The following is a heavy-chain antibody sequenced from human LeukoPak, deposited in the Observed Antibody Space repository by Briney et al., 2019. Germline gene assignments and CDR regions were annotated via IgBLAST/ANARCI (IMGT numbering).Heavy chain of an antibody. D-gene: IGHD2-2*02. CDR2: IYYGGST. V-gene: IGHV4-39*01. CDR1: GGSISSTSYY. Sequence: PSETLSLTCTVSGGSISSTSYYWGWIRQPPGKGLEWIGSIYYGGSTYYNPSLKSRVTISVDTSKNQFSLKLNSVTAADTAVYFCARHNRALYTDSLYHFAYWGQGTLVTVSS. J-gene: IGHJ4*02. CDR3: ARHNRALYTDSLYHFAY.